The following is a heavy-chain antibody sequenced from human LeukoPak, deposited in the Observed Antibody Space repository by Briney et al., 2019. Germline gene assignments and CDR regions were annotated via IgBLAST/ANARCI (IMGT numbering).Heavy chain of an antibody. CDR1: GFPFSSHW. V-gene: IGHV3-7*04. Sequence: GGSLRLSCVASGFPFSSHWMTWVRQAPEKGLEWVANIKQDGSKKSYVDSVKGRFTISRDNAKNSLYLQMNSLRAEDTAIYYCTRVGYIDEGIDYWGQGTLVTVSS. D-gene: IGHD5-24*01. CDR2: IKQDGSKK. CDR3: TRVGYIDEGIDY. J-gene: IGHJ4*02.